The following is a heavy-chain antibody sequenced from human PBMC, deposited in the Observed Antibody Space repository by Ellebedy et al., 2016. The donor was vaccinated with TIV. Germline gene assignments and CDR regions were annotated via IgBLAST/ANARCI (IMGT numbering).Heavy chain of an antibody. CDR3: ARQATNTWYLDY. Sequence: GESLKISCAASGFTFSNYLMSWVRQAPGKGLEWVGNIKQDGSEKLYVDSVRGRFTISRDNAKNSVFLQMNSLRAEDTAVYYCARQATNTWYLDYWGQGSLVTVSS. V-gene: IGHV3-7*03. J-gene: IGHJ4*02. CDR1: GFTFSNYL. D-gene: IGHD2-8*01. CDR2: IKQDGSEK.